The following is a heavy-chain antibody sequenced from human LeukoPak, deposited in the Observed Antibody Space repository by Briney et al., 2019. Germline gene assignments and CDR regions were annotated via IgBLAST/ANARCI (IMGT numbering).Heavy chain of an antibody. V-gene: IGHV1-69*04. J-gene: IGHJ4*02. Sequence: SVKVSCEASGGTFSSYAISWVRQAPGQGLEWMGRIIPILGIANYAQKFQGRVTITADKSTSTAYMELSSLRSEDTAVYYCARDRSSDCSGGSCYSGNWGQGTLVTVSS. D-gene: IGHD2-15*01. CDR2: IIPILGIA. CDR3: ARDRSSDCSGGSCYSGN. CDR1: GGTFSSYA.